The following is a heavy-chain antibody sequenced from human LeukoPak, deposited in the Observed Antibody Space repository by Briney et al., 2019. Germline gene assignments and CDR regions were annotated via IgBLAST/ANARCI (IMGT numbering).Heavy chain of an antibody. CDR2: ISSSSSYI. CDR1: GFTFRRYS. D-gene: IGHD6-19*01. Sequence: GVSLRLSRSFWGFTFRRYSKNWVRQASGKGLECVLSISSSSSYIYYADSVKGRFTISRDNAKNSLYLQMNSLRAEDTAVYYCARDEWLVHRPYYYYCLDVWGQGTTVTVSS. V-gene: IGHV3-21*01. CDR3: ARDEWLVHRPYYYYCLDV. J-gene: IGHJ6*02.